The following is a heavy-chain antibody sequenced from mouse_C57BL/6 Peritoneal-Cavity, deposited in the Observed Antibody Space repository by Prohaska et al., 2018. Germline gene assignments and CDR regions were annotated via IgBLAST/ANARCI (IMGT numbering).Heavy chain of an antibody. CDR1: GLTFSGFW. D-gene: IGHD2-1*01. J-gene: IGHJ1*03. Sequence: EVQLLETGGGLVQPGGSRGLSCEGSGLTFSGFWMSWVRQTHGKTLEWSGYINSDVSAINYAPSIKDRFTIFRDNDKSTLYLQMSNVRSEDTATYFCMRYGNYWYFDVWGTGTTVTVSS. V-gene: IGHV11-2*01. CDR2: INSDVSAI. CDR3: MRYGNYWYFDV.